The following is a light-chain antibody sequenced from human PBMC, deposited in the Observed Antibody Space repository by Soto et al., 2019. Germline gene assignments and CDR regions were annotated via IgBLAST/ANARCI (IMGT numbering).Light chain of an antibody. CDR1: QSVSSY. J-gene: IGKJ4*01. Sequence: EIVLTQSPATLSLSPGEIATLSCRASQSVSSYLAWYQQKPGQAPRLLIYDASNWATGIPARFSGSGSGTDFTLTISSLDPEDFAVYYCQQRSNWPLTFGGGTKVEIK. CDR2: DAS. CDR3: QQRSNWPLT. V-gene: IGKV3-11*01.